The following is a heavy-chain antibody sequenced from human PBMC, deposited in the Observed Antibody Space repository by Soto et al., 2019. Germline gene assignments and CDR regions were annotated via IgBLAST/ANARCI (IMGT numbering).Heavy chain of an antibody. D-gene: IGHD3-22*01. CDR1: GFTFSDFA. Sequence: GGSLRLSCAASGFTFSDFAMTWVRQTPGKGLEWVSGISGSGDMTYYADSVKGRFTISRDNSKNTVYLQMNSLRAEDAAVYYCAKEMTSGYYLFDYWGQGTLVTVSS. CDR3: AKEMTSGYYLFDY. J-gene: IGHJ4*02. CDR2: ISGSGDMT. V-gene: IGHV3-23*01.